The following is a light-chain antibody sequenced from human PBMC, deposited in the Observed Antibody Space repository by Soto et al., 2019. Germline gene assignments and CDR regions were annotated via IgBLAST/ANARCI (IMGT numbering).Light chain of an antibody. CDR1: HSVSRN. CDR2: GAS. J-gene: IGKJ1*01. V-gene: IGKV3-15*01. Sequence: EILMTQSPGTLSVSPGERATLSCRASHSVSRNLAWYQQKPGQTPRLLIFGASARATGTPARLSGSWYGTEYTLTISSVQSEDFAVYYCQQYKNWPKWTFGQGTKVEIK. CDR3: QQYKNWPKWT.